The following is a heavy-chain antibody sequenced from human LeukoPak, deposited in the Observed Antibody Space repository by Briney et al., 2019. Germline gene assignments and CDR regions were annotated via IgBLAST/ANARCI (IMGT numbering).Heavy chain of an antibody. V-gene: IGHV4-39*01. CDR2: IYDSGST. CDR1: GGSIRSSYYY. J-gene: IGHJ3*02. CDR3: ARVGKTRYDSSGYYRLLGAFDI. Sequence: SETLSLTCTVSGGSIRSSYYYWGWIRQPPGKGLEWVGSIYDSGSTYYNPSLKSRVTISVDTSKNQFSLKLNSVTAADTAVYYCARVGKTRYDSSGYYRLLGAFDIWGQGTMVTVSS. D-gene: IGHD3-22*01.